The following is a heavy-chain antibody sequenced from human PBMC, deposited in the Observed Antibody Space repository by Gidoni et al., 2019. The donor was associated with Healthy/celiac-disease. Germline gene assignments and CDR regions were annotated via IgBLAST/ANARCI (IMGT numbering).Heavy chain of an antibody. J-gene: IGHJ4*02. CDR2: ISGSGGST. CDR1: GFTFSSYA. D-gene: IGHD3-10*01. Sequence: EVQLLESGGGLVQPGGSLRLSCAASGFTFSSYAMSWVRQAPGKGLEWVSAISGSGGSTYYADSVKGRFTISRDNSKNTLYLQMNSLRAEDTAVYYCAKAGLLWFGELLSLDYWGQGTLVTVSS. CDR3: AKAGLLWFGELLSLDY. V-gene: IGHV3-23*01.